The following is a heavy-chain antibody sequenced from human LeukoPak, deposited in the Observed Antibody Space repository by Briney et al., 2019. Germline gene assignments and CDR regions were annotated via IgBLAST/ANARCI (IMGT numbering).Heavy chain of an antibody. D-gene: IGHD3-22*01. CDR3: ARATFIVEATTTGAFDV. Sequence: GGSLRLSCAAAGFTFSSHVMNWVRQAPGKGLEWVSSISSSGRYLYYSDSGRGRFTISRDNAKNALYLELNSMRAEDTAIYYCARATFIVEATTTGAFDVWGQGTLVTVSS. CDR2: ISSSGRYL. J-gene: IGHJ3*01. CDR1: GFTFSSHV. V-gene: IGHV3-21*06.